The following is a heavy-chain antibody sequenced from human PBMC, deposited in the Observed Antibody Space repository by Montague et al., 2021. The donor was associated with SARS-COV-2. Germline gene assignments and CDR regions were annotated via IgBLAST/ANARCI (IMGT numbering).Heavy chain of an antibody. CDR2: IYISGST. J-gene: IGHJ6*02. CDR3: ARTVVPPAAMSRYYGMDV. CDR1: GGSISSGSYY. V-gene: IGHV4-61*02. Sequence: TLSLTCSVSGGSISSGSYYWSWIRQLPGKGLEWIGCIYISGSTNYNPSLKSRLTMSLDTSKNQFSLRLSSVTAADTAVYYCARTVVPPAAMSRYYGMDVWGQGTSVTVSS. D-gene: IGHD2-2*01.